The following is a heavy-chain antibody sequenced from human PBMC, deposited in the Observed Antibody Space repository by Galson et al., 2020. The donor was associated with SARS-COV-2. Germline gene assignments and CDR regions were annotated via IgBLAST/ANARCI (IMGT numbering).Heavy chain of an antibody. CDR2: IYSSGIT. D-gene: IGHD3-9*01. V-gene: IGHV4-61*09. Sequence: TLSLTCTVSAGSISVGRFFCIWLLQPAVKGPEWSGHIYSSGITDYNPSLNSRVTISVDTSKNQFTLKLSSVTAAETAVYYCARVVNGYDDILTGFYYNYYYYMDDWGKGTTVTISS. J-gene: IGHJ6*03. CDR1: AGSISVGRFF. CDR3: ARVVNGYDDILTGFYYNYYYYMDD.